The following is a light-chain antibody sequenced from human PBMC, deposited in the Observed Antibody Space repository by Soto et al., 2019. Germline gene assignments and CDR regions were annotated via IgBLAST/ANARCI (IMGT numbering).Light chain of an antibody. CDR2: DNN. CDR3: ETWDSSLPAVV. V-gene: IGLV1-51*01. CDR1: SSNIGNNY. J-gene: IGLJ2*01. Sequence: QSVLTQPPSVSAAPGQKVTISCSGSSSNIGNNYVSWYQQLPGTAPKLLIYDNNKRPSGIPDRFSGSKSGTSATLGITGLQTGDEADYYCETWDSSLPAVVFGGGTKLTVL.